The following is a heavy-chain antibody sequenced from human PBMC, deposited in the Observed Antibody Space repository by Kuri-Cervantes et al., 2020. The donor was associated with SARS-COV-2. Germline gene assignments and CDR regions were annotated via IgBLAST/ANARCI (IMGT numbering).Heavy chain of an antibody. J-gene: IGHJ4*02. CDR3: ANYGDSLYFDY. CDR1: GGSISSYY. V-gene: IGHV4-59*12. Sequence: SETLSLTCTVSGGSISSYYWSWIRQPPGKGLEWIGYIYYSGSTNYNPSLKSRVTISVDTPKNQFSLKLSSVTAADTAVYYCANYGDSLYFDYWGQGTLVTVSS. D-gene: IGHD4-17*01. CDR2: IYYSGST.